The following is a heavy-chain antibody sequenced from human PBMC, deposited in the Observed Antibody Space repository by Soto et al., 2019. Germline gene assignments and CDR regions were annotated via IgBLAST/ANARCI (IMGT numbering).Heavy chain of an antibody. V-gene: IGHV5-51*01. D-gene: IGHD3-10*01. CDR1: GYSFTSYW. CDR3: AGHLNYYGSGSSYYYGMDV. Sequence: GESLKISCKGSGYSFTSYWIGWVRQMPGKGLEWMGIIYPGDSDTRYSPSFQGQVTISADKSISTAYLQWSSLKASDTAMYYCAGHLNYYGSGSSYYYGMDVWGQGTTVTVSS. J-gene: IGHJ6*02. CDR2: IYPGDSDT.